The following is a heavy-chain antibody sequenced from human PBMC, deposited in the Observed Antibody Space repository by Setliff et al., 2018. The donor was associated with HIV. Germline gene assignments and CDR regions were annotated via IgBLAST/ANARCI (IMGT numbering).Heavy chain of an antibody. V-gene: IGHV4-59*12. D-gene: IGHD1-26*01. Sequence: PSETLSLTCIVSGGSIDNYYWNWVRQPPGKGLEWIGSVYYSGSTYYNPSLKSRVTISMDTSKNQFSLKLNSVTAADTAVYYCAKDRSGSYRTFDYWGPGILVTVSS. CDR2: VYYSGST. CDR1: GGSIDNYY. J-gene: IGHJ4*02. CDR3: AKDRSGSYRTFDY.